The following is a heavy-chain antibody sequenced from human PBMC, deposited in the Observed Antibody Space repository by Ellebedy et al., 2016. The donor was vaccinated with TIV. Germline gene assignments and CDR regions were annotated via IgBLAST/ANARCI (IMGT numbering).Heavy chain of an antibody. Sequence: AASVTVSCKASGYTFTGYYMHWVRQAPGQGLEWMGWIHPKSGGTNYAQKFQGRVTMTRDTSISTAYMELSRLRSDDTAGYYCAREMVMVWAPGWFDPWGQGTLVTVSS. V-gene: IGHV1-2*02. CDR1: GYTFTGYY. CDR3: AREMVMVWAPGWFDP. CDR2: IHPKSGGT. D-gene: IGHD3-10*01. J-gene: IGHJ5*02.